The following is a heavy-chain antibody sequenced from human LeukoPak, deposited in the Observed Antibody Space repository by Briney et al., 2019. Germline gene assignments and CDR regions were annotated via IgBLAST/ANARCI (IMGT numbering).Heavy chain of an antibody. D-gene: IGHD3-22*01. Sequence: ASVKVSCKASGYTFTGYYMHWVRQAPGQGLEWMGWINPNSGGTNYAQKFQGRVTMTRDTSISTAYMELSRLRSDDTAVYYCARDLYYDSSGYYGIDIWGQGTMVTVSS. J-gene: IGHJ3*02. V-gene: IGHV1-2*02. CDR2: INPNSGGT. CDR3: ARDLYYDSSGYYGIDI. CDR1: GYTFTGYY.